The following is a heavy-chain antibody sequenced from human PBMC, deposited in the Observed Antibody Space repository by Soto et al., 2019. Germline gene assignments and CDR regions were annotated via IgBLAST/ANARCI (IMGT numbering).Heavy chain of an antibody. Sequence: QVQLQESGPGLVKPSETLSLTCTVSGGSIRGGIYYWIWVRQSPGKGLEWIGYIFHSGSTFYNPSLGSRVTISVDTSKNQFSLRLSSVTAADTAVYYCAREIIPLTTDWYFDLWGRGTLVTVSS. J-gene: IGHJ2*01. CDR2: IFHSGST. D-gene: IGHD4-17*01. V-gene: IGHV4-30-4*01. CDR3: AREIIPLTTDWYFDL. CDR1: GGSIRGGIYY.